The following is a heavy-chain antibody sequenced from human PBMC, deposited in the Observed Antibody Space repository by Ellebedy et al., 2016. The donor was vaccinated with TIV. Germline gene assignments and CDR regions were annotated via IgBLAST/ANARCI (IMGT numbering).Heavy chain of an antibody. CDR1: GFTFTDAW. D-gene: IGHD3-22*01. CDR2: IYSGGST. V-gene: IGHV3-66*01. Sequence: PGGSLRLSCAASGFTFTDAWMSWVRQAPGKGLEWVSVIYSGGSTYYADSVKGRFTISRDNSKNTLYLQMNSLRAEDTAVYYCARTGDSSGWGVDYWGQGTLVTVSS. J-gene: IGHJ4*02. CDR3: ARTGDSSGWGVDY.